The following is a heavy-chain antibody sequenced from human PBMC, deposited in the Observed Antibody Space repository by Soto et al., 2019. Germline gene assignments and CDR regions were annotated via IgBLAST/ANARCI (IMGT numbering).Heavy chain of an antibody. V-gene: IGHV3-23*01. CDR3: AKDAKDIVVVVAARESPTTSPYYYMDV. CDR1: GFTFSSYA. D-gene: IGHD2-15*01. Sequence: EVQLLESGGGLVQPGGSLRLSCAASGFTFSSYAMSWVRQAPGKGLEWVSAISGSGGSTYYADSVKGRFTISRDNSKNTLYLQMNSLRAEDTAVYYCAKDAKDIVVVVAARESPTTSPYYYMDVWGKGTTVTVSS. CDR2: ISGSGGST. J-gene: IGHJ6*03.